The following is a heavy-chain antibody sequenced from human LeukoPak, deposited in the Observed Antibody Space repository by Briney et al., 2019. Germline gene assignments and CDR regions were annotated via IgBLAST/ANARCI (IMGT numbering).Heavy chain of an antibody. Sequence: PSVTLSLTCTVSGGSLSSYYWSWIRQPPGKGLEWIGYIYYSGSTNYNPSLKSRVTISVDTSKNQFSLKLRSVTAADTAVYYCARHGAAAGTWGNWFDPWGQGTLVTVSS. J-gene: IGHJ5*02. CDR3: ARHGAAAGTWGNWFDP. D-gene: IGHD6-13*01. CDR2: IYYSGST. CDR1: GGSLSSYY. V-gene: IGHV4-59*08.